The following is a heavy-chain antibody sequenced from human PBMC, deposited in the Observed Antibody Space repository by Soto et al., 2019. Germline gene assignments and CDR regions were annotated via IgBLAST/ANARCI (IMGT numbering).Heavy chain of an antibody. V-gene: IGHV4-31*03. Sequence: PSETLSLTCTASGGSISSGDYYWSWMRQHPGKGLEWIGYIFYSGSTYYNPSLKSRVTISVDTSKNQFSLKLSSVTAADTAVYYCARDLKDYYDSSGYWNWFDPWGQGTLVTVSS. CDR1: GGSISSGDYY. D-gene: IGHD3-22*01. CDR3: ARDLKDYYDSSGYWNWFDP. CDR2: IFYSGST. J-gene: IGHJ5*02.